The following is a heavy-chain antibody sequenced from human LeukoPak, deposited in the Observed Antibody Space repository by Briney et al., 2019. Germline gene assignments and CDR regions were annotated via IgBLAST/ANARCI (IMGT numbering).Heavy chain of an antibody. CDR3: ARGDSSGSRLRDDAFDI. J-gene: IGHJ3*02. Sequence: QTGGSLRLSCAASGFTFSSYSMNWVRQAPGKGLEWVSYISSSSSTIYYADSVKGRFTISRDNAKNSLYLQMNSLRAEDTAVYYCARGDSSGSRLRDDAFDIWGQGTMVTVSS. D-gene: IGHD3-22*01. CDR2: ISSSSSTI. CDR1: GFTFSSYS. V-gene: IGHV3-48*04.